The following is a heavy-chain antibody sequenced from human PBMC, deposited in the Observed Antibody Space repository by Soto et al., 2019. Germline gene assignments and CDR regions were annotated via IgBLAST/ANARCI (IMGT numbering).Heavy chain of an antibody. CDR3: AKDLNSSGRSPLN. CDR2: ISWDGGST. CDR1: GFTFDDYT. J-gene: IGHJ4*02. D-gene: IGHD6-19*01. Sequence: GGSLRLSCAASGFTFDDYTMHWVRQAPGKGLEWVSLISWDGGSTYCADSVKGRFTISRDNSKNSLYLQMNSLRAEDTAVYYCAKDLNSSGRSPLNWGQGTLVTVSS. V-gene: IGHV3-43*01.